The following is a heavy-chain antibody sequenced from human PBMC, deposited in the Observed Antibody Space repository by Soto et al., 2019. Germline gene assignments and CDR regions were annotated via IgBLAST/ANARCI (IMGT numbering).Heavy chain of an antibody. CDR2: INGDATST. Sequence: EEQLVESGGGLVQPGESLRLSCAASGFTFRSYWMHWVRQVPGKGLVWVSRINGDATSTAYADAVKGRFTISRDNAKNTLYLEMNSLRVEDSAVDYCVRGGAGSYYYYGLDVWGQGTTGTVSS. V-gene: IGHV3-74*03. D-gene: IGHD3-16*01. CDR3: VRGGAGSYYYYGLDV. CDR1: GFTFRSYW. J-gene: IGHJ6*02.